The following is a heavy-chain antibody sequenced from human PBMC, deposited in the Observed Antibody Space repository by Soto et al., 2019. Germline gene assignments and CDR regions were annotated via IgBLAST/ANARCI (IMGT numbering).Heavy chain of an antibody. V-gene: IGHV3-49*04. J-gene: IGHJ6*02. CDR3: TRGESGSYYYYYYGMDV. D-gene: IGHD3-10*01. CDR1: GFTFGDYA. Sequence: SLRLSCTASGFTFGDYAMSWVRQAPGKGLEWVGFIRSKAYGGTTEYAASVKGRFTISGDDSKSIAYLQMNSLKTEDTAVYYCTRGESGSYYYYYYGMDVWGQGTTVTVSS. CDR2: IRSKAYGGTT.